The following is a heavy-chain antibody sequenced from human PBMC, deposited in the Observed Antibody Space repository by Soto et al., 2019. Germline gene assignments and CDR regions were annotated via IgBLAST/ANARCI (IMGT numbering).Heavy chain of an antibody. CDR3: ARGSSGYGYDAFDI. Sequence: GGSLRLSCAASGLTFSSYSMSWVRQAPGKGLEWVSAISGSGGSTYYADSVKGRFTISRDNSKNTLYLQMNSLRPEDTAVYYCARGSSGYGYDAFDIWGQGTMVTVSS. CDR1: GLTFSSYS. V-gene: IGHV3-23*01. D-gene: IGHD5-12*01. CDR2: ISGSGGST. J-gene: IGHJ3*02.